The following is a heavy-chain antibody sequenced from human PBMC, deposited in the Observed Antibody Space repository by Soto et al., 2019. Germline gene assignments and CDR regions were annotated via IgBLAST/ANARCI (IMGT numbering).Heavy chain of an antibody. Sequence: ETLSLTCTVSGGSMNDYYWSWIRQPAGKGLEWIGRIFTSGNTNYNPSLRSRLTMSVDTSTNQVSLRLTSVTAADTAVYYCASGRLVSRYYGLDVWGQGTTVTVSS. CDR3: ASGRLVSRYYGLDV. V-gene: IGHV4-4*07. CDR2: IFTSGNT. CDR1: GGSMNDYY. J-gene: IGHJ6*02. D-gene: IGHD6-6*01.